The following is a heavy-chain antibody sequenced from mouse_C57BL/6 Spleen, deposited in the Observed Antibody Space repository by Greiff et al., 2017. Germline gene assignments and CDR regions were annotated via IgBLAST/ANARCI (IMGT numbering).Heavy chain of an antibody. CDR2: IRNKDNGYST. J-gene: IGHJ2*01. D-gene: IGHD4-1*01. V-gene: IGHV7-3*01. CDR3: ARYSLGPFDY. CDR1: GFTFTDYY. Sequence: EVTLVESGGGLVQPGGSLSLSCAASGFTFTDYYMSWVRQPPGKALAWLGFIRNKDNGYSTEYSASVKGRFTISRENSQSLLYLQINAVGAEDSATYYGARYSLGPFDYWGQGTTLTVSA.